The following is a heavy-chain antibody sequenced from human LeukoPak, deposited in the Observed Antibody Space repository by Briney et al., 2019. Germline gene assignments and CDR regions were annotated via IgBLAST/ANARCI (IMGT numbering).Heavy chain of an antibody. CDR3: ARGTPTSGDY. CDR1: GFTFSSYW. Sequence: GGSLRLSCAASGFTFSSYWMHWVRQVPAKGLVWVSRITSDGRSTSSADSVRGRFTISRDNAKNTLYLQMNSLRAEDTAVYYCARGTPTSGDYWGQGTLVTVSS. D-gene: IGHD1-14*01. V-gene: IGHV3-74*01. J-gene: IGHJ4*02. CDR2: ITSDGRST.